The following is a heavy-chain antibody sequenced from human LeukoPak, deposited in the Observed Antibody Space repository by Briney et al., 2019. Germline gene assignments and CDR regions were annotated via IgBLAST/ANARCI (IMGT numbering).Heavy chain of an antibody. J-gene: IGHJ5*01. CDR3: ARSDWLDS. Sequence: GGSLRLSCAASGFTLSSYWMPWVRQGPGKGLVWVSRIKSDGSTTSYADSVRGRFTISRDNAKNTLYLQMNSLRAEDTAVYYCARSDWLDSWGQGTLVTVSS. CDR2: IKSDGSTT. CDR1: GFTLSSYW. V-gene: IGHV3-74*01.